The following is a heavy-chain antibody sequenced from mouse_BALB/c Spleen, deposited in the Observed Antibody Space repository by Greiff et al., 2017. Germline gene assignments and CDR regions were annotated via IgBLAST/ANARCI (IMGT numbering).Heavy chain of an antibody. V-gene: IGHV5-17*02. D-gene: IGHD4-1*01. CDR3: ARSGGNWGFAY. CDR1: GFTFSSFG. J-gene: IGHJ3*01. Sequence: EVMLVESGGGLVQPGGSRKLSCAASGFTFSSFGMHWVRQAPEKGLEWVAYISSGSSTIYYADTVKGRFTISRDNPKNTLFLQMTSLSSEDTAMYYCARSGGNWGFAYWGQGTLVTVSA. CDR2: ISSGSSTI.